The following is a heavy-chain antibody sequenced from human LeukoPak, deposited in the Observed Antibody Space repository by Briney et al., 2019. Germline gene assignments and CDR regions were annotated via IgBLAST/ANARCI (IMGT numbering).Heavy chain of an antibody. CDR3: AKDLEWNRDLYFQH. D-gene: IGHD1-1*01. J-gene: IGHJ1*01. CDR1: GFTFSSYA. CDR2: ISGSGGST. V-gene: IGHV3-23*01. Sequence: GGSLRFCCAASGFTFSSYAMSWVRQAPGKGLEWVSAISGSGGSTYYADSVKGRFTISRDNSKNTLYLQMNSLRAEDTAVYYCAKDLEWNRDLYFQHWGQGTLVTVSS.